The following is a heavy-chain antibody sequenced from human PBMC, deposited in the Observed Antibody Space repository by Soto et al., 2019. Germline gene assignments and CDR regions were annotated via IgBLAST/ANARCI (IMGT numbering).Heavy chain of an antibody. V-gene: IGHV4-31*06. CDR1: GGALRSGNGY. J-gene: IGHJ5*02. Sequence: PSETXSLTGSVAGGALRSGNGYWSGIRQVPGRGREWIGHIYVTGAVDYNPSLRHRITISQDTSERQFSLNLRLLTAGDPAVYYSAPLTIPTHHYPSFDPWGPGPLLTVSS. CDR2: IYVTGAV. D-gene: IGHD1-26*01. CDR3: APLTIPTHHYPSFDP.